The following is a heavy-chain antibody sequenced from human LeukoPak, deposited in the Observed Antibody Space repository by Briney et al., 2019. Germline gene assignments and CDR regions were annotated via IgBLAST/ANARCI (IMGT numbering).Heavy chain of an antibody. CDR1: GFTFSSYA. CDR2: ISGSGGST. CDR3: AKYLTYYYYYMDV. D-gene: IGHD3-10*01. V-gene: IGHV3-23*01. Sequence: GGSLRLSCAASGFTFSSYAMSWVRQAPGKGLGWVSAISGSGGSTYYADSVKGRFTISRDNSKNTLYLQMNSLRAEDTAVYYCAKYLTYYYYYMDVWGKGTTVTVSS. J-gene: IGHJ6*03.